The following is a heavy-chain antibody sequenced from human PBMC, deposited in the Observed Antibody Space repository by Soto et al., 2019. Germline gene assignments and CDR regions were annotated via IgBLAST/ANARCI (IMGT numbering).Heavy chain of an antibody. CDR2: LSGSGATT. D-gene: IGHD1-26*01. J-gene: IGHJ4*02. CDR3: AKTRESGIYFYFDS. V-gene: IGHV3-23*01. Sequence: EVQLLESEGGLVQPGGSLRLSCVASGFTFTSAAVSWLRQAPGKGLEWVSTLSGSGATTYYADSVKGRFTISRDNSKNTLYLQMNSLRAEDTALYYCAKTRESGIYFYFDSWGQGALVTVSS. CDR1: GFTFTSAA.